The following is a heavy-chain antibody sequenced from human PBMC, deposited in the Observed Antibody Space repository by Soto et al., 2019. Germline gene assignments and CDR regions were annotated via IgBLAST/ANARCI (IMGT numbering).Heavy chain of an antibody. CDR1: GFTFSSYG. CDR2: VTGSTGTT. CDR3: AKWSGFGDL. Sequence: EVQLLESGGGLVQPGGSLRLSCAASGFTFSSYGITWVRQAPGKGLEWVSGVTGSTGTTHYADSVKGRFTISRDNSKNTVYLQMNSLRAEDPAVYYCAKWSGFGDLWGQGTLVTVSS. J-gene: IGHJ4*02. D-gene: IGHD3-10*01. V-gene: IGHV3-23*01.